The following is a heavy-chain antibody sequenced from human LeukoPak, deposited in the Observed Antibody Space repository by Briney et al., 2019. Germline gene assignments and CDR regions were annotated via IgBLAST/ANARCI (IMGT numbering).Heavy chain of an antibody. J-gene: IGHJ4*02. D-gene: IGHD5-24*01. CDR1: GGSISSGSYY. CDR3: AREDGYRYYFDY. Sequence: SETLSLTCTVSGGSISSGSYYWSWIRQPAGTGLEWIGRIYTSGSTNYNPSLKSRVTISVDTSKNQFSLKLSSVTAADTAVYYCAREDGYRYYFDYWGQGTLVTVSS. CDR2: IYTSGST. V-gene: IGHV4-61*02.